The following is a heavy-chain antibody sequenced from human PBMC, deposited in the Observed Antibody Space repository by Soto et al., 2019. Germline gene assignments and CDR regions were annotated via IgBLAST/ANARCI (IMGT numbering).Heavy chain of an antibody. Sequence: LGESLKISCKGSGYSFTSYWIGWVRQMPGKGLEWMGIIYPGDSDTRYSPSFQGQVTISADKSISTAYLQWSSLKASDTAMYYCASGSLGELSLYRWKGAFDIWGQGTMVTVSS. CDR2: IYPGDSDT. D-gene: IGHD3-16*02. J-gene: IGHJ3*02. CDR3: ASGSLGELSLYRWKGAFDI. V-gene: IGHV5-51*01. CDR1: GYSFTSYW.